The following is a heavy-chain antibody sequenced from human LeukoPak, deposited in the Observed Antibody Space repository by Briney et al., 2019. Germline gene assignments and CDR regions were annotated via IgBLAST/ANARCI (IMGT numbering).Heavy chain of an antibody. J-gene: IGHJ4*02. V-gene: IGHV3-30*04. Sequence: GGSLRLSCAASGFTFSSYAMHWVRQAPGKGLEWVAFISYDGTNKYYADSVKGRFTISRDNSKYTLYLQMNSLRAEDTAVYYCARDIYSGYGGYYFDSWGQGTLVTVSS. CDR1: GFTFSSYA. D-gene: IGHD5-12*01. CDR2: ISYDGTNK. CDR3: ARDIYSGYGGYYFDS.